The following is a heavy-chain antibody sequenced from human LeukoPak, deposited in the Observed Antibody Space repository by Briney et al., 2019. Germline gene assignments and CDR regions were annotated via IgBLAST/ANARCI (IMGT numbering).Heavy chain of an antibody. CDR2: ISSSGSTI. CDR3: ARGGGGSILWFGELLPITYFDY. V-gene: IGHV3-48*04. CDR1: VFPFSRYS. J-gene: IGHJ4*02. Sequence: GGSLRPSCTTSVFPFSRYSMNWVRQAPGKGLEWVSYISSSGSTIYYADSVKGRFTISRDNAKNSLYLQMNSLRAEDTAVYYCARGGGGSILWFGELLPITYFDYWGQGTLVTVSS. D-gene: IGHD3-10*01.